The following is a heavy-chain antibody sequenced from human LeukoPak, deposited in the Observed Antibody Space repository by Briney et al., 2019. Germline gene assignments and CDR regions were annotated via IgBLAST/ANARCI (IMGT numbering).Heavy chain of an antibody. Sequence: ASVKVSCKASGYTFTGYYIHWVRQAPGQGLEWMGWINPNSGGTNYAQNFQGRVTMTRDTSISTAYMELSRLRSDDTAVYYCARAFSSSWYGPGDCWGHGTLVTVSS. J-gene: IGHJ4*01. D-gene: IGHD6-13*01. CDR1: GYTFTGYY. CDR2: INPNSGGT. CDR3: ARAFSSSWYGPGDC. V-gene: IGHV1-2*02.